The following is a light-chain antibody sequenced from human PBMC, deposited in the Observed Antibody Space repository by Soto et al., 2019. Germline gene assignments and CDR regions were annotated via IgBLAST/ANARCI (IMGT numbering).Light chain of an antibody. Sequence: QSVLSQPPSVSGAPWQRITISCTGSSSNIGANYDVHWYRQVPGTAPKLLMSGDNNRPSGVADRFSGSKSGTSASLAITRLQAEDEADYYCQSYDSSLNRVFGTGTKATVL. J-gene: IGLJ1*01. CDR3: QSYDSSLNRV. CDR1: SSNIGANYD. CDR2: GDN. V-gene: IGLV1-40*01.